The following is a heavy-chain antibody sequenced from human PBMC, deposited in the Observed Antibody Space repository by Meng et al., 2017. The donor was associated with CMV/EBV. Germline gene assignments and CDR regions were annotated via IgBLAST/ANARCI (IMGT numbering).Heavy chain of an antibody. Sequence: GESLKISCAASGFTFSSYSMNWVRQAPGKGLEWVPSISSSSSYIYYADSVKGRFTISRDNAKNSLYLQMNSLRAEDTAVYYCARDRIAARIYYGMDVWGQGTTVTVSS. CDR1: GFTFSSYS. D-gene: IGHD6-6*01. CDR3: ARDRIAARIYYGMDV. J-gene: IGHJ6*02. CDR2: ISSSSSYI. V-gene: IGHV3-21*01.